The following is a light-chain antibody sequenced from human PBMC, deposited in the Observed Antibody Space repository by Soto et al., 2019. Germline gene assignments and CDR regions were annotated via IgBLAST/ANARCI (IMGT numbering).Light chain of an antibody. CDR1: QSIGTF. V-gene: IGKV1-39*01. J-gene: IGKJ1*01. CDR3: QQAFSAEWT. Sequence: IQMTQSPSSLSASVGERVSNTCRASQSIGTFLNWYQQKPGEAPNLLIHTSFTLYSGVPSRFSGTGSGTDFTLTISSLQPEDFATYFCQQAFSAEWTFGQGTKVDIK. CDR2: TSF.